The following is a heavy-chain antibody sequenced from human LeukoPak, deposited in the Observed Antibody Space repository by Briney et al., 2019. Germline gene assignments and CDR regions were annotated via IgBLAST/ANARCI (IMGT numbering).Heavy chain of an antibody. CDR3: TKDLMTGFSSGWYLAY. D-gene: IGHD6-19*01. V-gene: IGHV3-23*01. J-gene: IGHJ4*02. Sequence: GGSLRLSCEGSGFSFNGYAMSWVRQAPGKGLQWVAVTGGSDDNTHYADSVKGRFSISRDTSENRLFLQMNSLRPDDSALYYCTKDLMTGFSSGWYLAYWGQGTLVTVSS. CDR2: TGGSDDNT. CDR1: GFSFNGYA.